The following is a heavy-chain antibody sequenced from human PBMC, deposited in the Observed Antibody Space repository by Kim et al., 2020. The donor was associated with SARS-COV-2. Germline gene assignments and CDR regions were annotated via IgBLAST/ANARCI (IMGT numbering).Heavy chain of an antibody. Sequence: SVKGRLTISRDNAKNTLYLQMNSLRAEDTAVYYCARGSLTYYYYYYGMDVWGQGTTVTVSS. J-gene: IGHJ6*02. V-gene: IGHV3-74*01. CDR3: ARGSLTYYYYYYGMDV.